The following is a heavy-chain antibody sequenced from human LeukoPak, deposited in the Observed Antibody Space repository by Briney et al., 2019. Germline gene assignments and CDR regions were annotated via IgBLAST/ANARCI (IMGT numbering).Heavy chain of an antibody. CDR2: INSDGSST. CDR3: ARNPWEREWWYYDSSGYRYYFDY. Sequence: PGGSLRLSCAASGFTFSSYWMHWVRQAPGKGLVWVSRINSDGSSTSYADSVKGRFTISRDNAKNTLYLQMNSLRAEDTAVYYCARNPWEREWWYYDSSGYRYYFDYSGQRTLVTVSS. CDR1: GFTFSSYW. D-gene: IGHD3-22*01. V-gene: IGHV3-74*01. J-gene: IGHJ4*02.